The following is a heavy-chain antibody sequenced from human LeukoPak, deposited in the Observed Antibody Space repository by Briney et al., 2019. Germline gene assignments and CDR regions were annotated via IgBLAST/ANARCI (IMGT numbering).Heavy chain of an antibody. J-gene: IGHJ3*02. Sequence: SETLSLTCTVSGGSISSYYWSWIRQPPGKGLEWIGYIYYSGSTNYNPSLKSRVTISVDTSKNQFSLKMNSMTAADTAVYYCARGRNLRVYFDIWGQGTIVTVSS. CDR3: ARGRNLRVYFDI. V-gene: IGHV4-59*12. D-gene: IGHD1-14*01. CDR2: IYYSGST. CDR1: GGSISSYY.